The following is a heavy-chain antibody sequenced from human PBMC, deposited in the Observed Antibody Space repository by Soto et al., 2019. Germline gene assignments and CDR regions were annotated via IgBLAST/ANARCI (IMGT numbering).Heavy chain of an antibody. J-gene: IGHJ6*02. V-gene: IGHV4-39*01. D-gene: IGHD6-13*01. CDR3: RGSSRYSTDV. Sequence: QLQLQESGPGLVKPSATLSLTCTVSGGSISSSSYWGWIRQPPGKGLEWIGSIYSIGSTYYNPSLNSRVTIPVETSKNQFSLKLSSVTAADTAVYYFRGSSRYSTDVRGQGNTVTVSS. CDR1: GGSISSSSY. CDR2: IYSIGST.